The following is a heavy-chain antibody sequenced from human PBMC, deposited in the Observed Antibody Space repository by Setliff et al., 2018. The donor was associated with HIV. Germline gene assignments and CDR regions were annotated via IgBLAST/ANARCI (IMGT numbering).Heavy chain of an antibody. D-gene: IGHD3-9*01. CDR2: MTPYSGNT. CDR3: ARVGGPYYDLLTGYYGAVDY. Sequence: GASVKVSCKTSGDTFTSYDINWVRQAAGHGLEWMGWMTPYSGNTGYAQKFQGRVSMTRNTSISTAYMELSSLRSEDTAVYYCARVGGPYYDLLTGYYGAVDYWGQGTLVTVSS. J-gene: IGHJ4*02. V-gene: IGHV1-8*02. CDR1: GDTFTSYD.